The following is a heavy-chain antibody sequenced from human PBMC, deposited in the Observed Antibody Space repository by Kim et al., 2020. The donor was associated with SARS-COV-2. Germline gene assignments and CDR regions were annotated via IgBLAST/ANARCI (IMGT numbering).Heavy chain of an antibody. D-gene: IGHD3-9*01. CDR3: ARGHLRYFDWFDY. Sequence: NPSRKSRVTISVDTSKNQFSLKLSSVTAADTAVYYCARGHLRYFDWFDYWGQGTLVTVSS. V-gene: IGHV4-34*01. J-gene: IGHJ4*02.